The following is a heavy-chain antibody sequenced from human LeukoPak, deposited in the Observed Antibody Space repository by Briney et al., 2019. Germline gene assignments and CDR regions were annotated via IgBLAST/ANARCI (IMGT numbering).Heavy chain of an antibody. CDR3: AKDRSDYDFWSGYYTPIRGAFDI. J-gene: IGHJ3*02. Sequence: GGSLRLSCAASGFTFSSYAMSWVRQAPGKGLEWVSAISGSGGSTYYADSVKGRFTIFRDNSKNTLYLQMNSLRAEDTAVYYCAKDRSDYDFWSGYYTPIRGAFDIWGQGTMVTVSS. V-gene: IGHV3-23*01. CDR1: GFTFSSYA. CDR2: ISGSGGST. D-gene: IGHD3-3*01.